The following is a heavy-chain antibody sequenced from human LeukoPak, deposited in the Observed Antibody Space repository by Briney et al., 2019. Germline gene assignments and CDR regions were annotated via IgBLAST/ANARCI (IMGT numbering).Heavy chain of an antibody. Sequence: ASVKVSCKASGHTFTSYDITWVRQAPGQGLEWMGWISGYNGNTNYAQMLQGRVTMTSDTSTSTAYMELRSLRSDDTAVYYCASRTTDAFDIWGQGTMVTVSS. CDR3: ASRTTDAFDI. CDR1: GHTFTSYD. CDR2: ISGYNGNT. D-gene: IGHD2/OR15-2a*01. V-gene: IGHV1-18*01. J-gene: IGHJ3*02.